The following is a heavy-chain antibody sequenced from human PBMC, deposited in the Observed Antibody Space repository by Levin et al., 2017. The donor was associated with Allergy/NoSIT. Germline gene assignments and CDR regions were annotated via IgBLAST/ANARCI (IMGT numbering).Heavy chain of an antibody. V-gene: IGHV3-64D*06. J-gene: IGHJ4*02. CDR2: ISSNGGIT. CDR3: MNLNYYGSGSSYGG. Sequence: GGSLRLSCSASGFTFSSYAMHWVRQAPGKGLEYVSAISSNGGITYYADSVKGRFTISRDNSKNTLYLQMSSLRAEDTAVYYCMNLNYYGSGSSYGGWGQGTLVTVSS. CDR1: GFTFSSYA. D-gene: IGHD3-10*01.